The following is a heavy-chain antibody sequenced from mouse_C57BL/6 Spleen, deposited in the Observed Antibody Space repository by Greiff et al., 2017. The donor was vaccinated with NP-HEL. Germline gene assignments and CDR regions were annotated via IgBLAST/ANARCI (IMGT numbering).Heavy chain of an antibody. D-gene: IGHD1-1*01. Sequence: VQLQQSGPELVKPGASVKISCKASGYAFSSSWMNWVKQRPGKGLEWIGRIYPGDGDTNYNGKFKGKATLTADNSSSTAYMQLSSLTSEDSAVYFCARSLTTVVDYWGQGTTLTVSS. J-gene: IGHJ2*01. V-gene: IGHV1-82*01. CDR2: IYPGDGDT. CDR1: GYAFSSSW. CDR3: ARSLTTVVDY.